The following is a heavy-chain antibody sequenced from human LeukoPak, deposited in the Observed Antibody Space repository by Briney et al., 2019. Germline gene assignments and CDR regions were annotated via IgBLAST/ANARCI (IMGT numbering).Heavy chain of an antibody. CDR3: VRGVGYTLLS. J-gene: IGHJ5*02. CDR1: GLTFGTSA. V-gene: IGHV3-30-3*01. CDR2: VSFDGSNE. Sequence: GGSLRLSCADSGLTFGTSAMHWARQAPGKGLEWVAVVSFDGSNEKYADSVRGRFTISRDNPKKMLYLQMNSLSREDTAVYYCVRGVGYTLLSWGQGTLVTVSS. D-gene: IGHD1-1*01.